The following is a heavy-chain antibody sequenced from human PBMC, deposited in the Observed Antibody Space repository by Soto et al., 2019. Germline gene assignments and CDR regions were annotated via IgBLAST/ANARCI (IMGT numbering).Heavy chain of an antibody. J-gene: IGHJ4*02. Sequence: DEQLVESGGDLVQPGGSLRLSCEASGFVFRTNAMSWVRQRPGQGLEWVSAIRGSGDNTYYADSVKGRFSISRDNSKNTLFLQMNSLRAEDTAMYYCASLKIYCRGETCYSGYHDYWGQGTLVTVSS. V-gene: IGHV3-23*04. D-gene: IGHD2-15*01. CDR2: IRGSGDNT. CDR3: ASLKIYCRGETCYSGYHDY. CDR1: GFVFRTNA.